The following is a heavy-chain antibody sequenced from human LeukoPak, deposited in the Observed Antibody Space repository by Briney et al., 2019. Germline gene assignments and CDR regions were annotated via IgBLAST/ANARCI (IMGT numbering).Heavy chain of an antibody. J-gene: IGHJ6*03. CDR3: ATVAAGRDYYMDV. CDR1: GGSISSYY. D-gene: IGHD6-13*01. CDR2: IYTSGST. Sequence: SETLSLTCTVSGGSISSYYWSWIRQPAGKGLEWIGRIYTSGSTNYNPSLKSRVTMSVDTSKNQFSLKLSSVTAADTAVSYCATVAAGRDYYMDVWGKGTTVTVSS. V-gene: IGHV4-4*07.